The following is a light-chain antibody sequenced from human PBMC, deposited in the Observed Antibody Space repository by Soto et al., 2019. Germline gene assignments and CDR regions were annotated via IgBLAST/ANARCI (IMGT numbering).Light chain of an antibody. J-gene: IGKJ1*01. CDR3: QQYESSSPT. V-gene: IGKV1-5*01. CDR2: DAS. CDR1: QSINSW. Sequence: QSPSTLSASVGDRVAITCRASQSINSWLAWYRWAPGKAPKLLIYDASSLEGGVPSRFSGSGSGTEFTLIITSLQPEDFATYYCQQYESSSPTFGQGTKVDIK.